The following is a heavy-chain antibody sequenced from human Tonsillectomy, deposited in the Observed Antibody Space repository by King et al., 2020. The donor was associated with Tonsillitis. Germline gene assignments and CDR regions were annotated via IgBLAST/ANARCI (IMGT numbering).Heavy chain of an antibody. D-gene: IGHD3-10*01. J-gene: IGHJ6*02. CDR2: LIGTGGST. V-gene: IGHV3-23*04. CDR3: AKSLGAHLITTARHDYYYFLGLDV. CDR1: GFKFSSYA. Sequence: VQLVESGGGLVQPGGSLRLSFAASGFKFSSYAMTWVRQAPGKGLEWVSALIGTGGSTYYADSVKGRFTISRDNSKNTLYLQMNSLRAEDTALYYCAKSLGAHLITTARHDYYYFLGLDVWGQGTTVPVSS.